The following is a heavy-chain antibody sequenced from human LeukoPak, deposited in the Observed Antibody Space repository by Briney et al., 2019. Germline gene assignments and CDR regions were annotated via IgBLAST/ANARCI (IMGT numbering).Heavy chain of an antibody. CDR1: GVTIGSTSHH. J-gene: IGHJ3*02. D-gene: IGHD3-16*01. Sequence: PSETLSLTCTASGVTIGSTSHHWGWIRQPPGKGREWLGTIYYSRTTYYNPSLKSPVTISVDTTTNQFSLRLSSVTAADTTLYYCARLYTSSQAFDIWGQGTMVTVSS. CDR2: IYYSRTT. CDR3: ARLYTSSQAFDI. V-gene: IGHV4-39*01.